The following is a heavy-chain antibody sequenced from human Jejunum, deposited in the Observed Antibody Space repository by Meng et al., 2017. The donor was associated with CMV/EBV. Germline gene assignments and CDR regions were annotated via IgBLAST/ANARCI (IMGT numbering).Heavy chain of an antibody. CDR2: IKSKSDGGAI. CDR1: VTVKNAR. Sequence: VTVKNARMSWVRQAPGEGLEWVGRIKSKSDGGAIDYAAPVRGRFTISRDDSENMLYLQMSSLKTEDTAVYFCTTDRREGTNQQFDFWGQGTLVTVXS. CDR3: TTDRREGTNQQFDF. D-gene: IGHD1-1*01. V-gene: IGHV3-15*01. J-gene: IGHJ4*02.